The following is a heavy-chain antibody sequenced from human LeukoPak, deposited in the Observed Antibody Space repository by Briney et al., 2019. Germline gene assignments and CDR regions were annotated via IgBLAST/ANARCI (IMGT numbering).Heavy chain of an antibody. J-gene: IGHJ6*03. CDR1: GFTLRSYG. CDR2: ISGSGDTT. D-gene: IGHD6-19*01. CDR3: ARSPMAGTSYYYYMDV. V-gene: IGHV3-23*01. Sequence: PGGSLRLSCAASGFTLRSYGMSWVRQAPGKGLEWVSGISGSGDTTYSADSVKGRFTISRDNSQNTLYLQMNSLRAEDTAVYYCARSPMAGTSYYYYMDVWGKGTTVTISS.